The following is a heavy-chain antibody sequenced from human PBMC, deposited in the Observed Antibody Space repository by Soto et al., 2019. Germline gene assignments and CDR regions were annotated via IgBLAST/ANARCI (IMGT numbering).Heavy chain of an antibody. Sequence: EVQLVESGGGLVKPGGSLRLSCAASGFTLSSYSMNWVRQAPGKGLEWVSSISSSSTYIYYADSVKGRFTISRDNAKNSLYLQMNSLRAEDTAVYYCVRDGDSIVVEFDSWGQGTLVTVSS. J-gene: IGHJ5*01. V-gene: IGHV3-21*02. CDR2: ISSSSTYI. CDR1: GFTLSSYS. D-gene: IGHD2-15*01. CDR3: VRDGDSIVVEFDS.